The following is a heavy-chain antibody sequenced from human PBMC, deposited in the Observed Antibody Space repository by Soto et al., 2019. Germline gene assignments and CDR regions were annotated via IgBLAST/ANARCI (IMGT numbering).Heavy chain of an antibody. CDR2: ISYDGTNE. Sequence: QVQLVDSGGGVVQPGRSLRLSCAASGFNFRDYAMHWVRQAPGKGLEWVALISYDGTNEYYADSVKGRFTISRDNSKHTLYLQMNSLRAEDTAMYYCARENLINSYFDYWAQGTPVTVSS. V-gene: IGHV3-30-3*01. D-gene: IGHD3-10*01. CDR3: ARENLINSYFDY. J-gene: IGHJ4*02. CDR1: GFNFRDYA.